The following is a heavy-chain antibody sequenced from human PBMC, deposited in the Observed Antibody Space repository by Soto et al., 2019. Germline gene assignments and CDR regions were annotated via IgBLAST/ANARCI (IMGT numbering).Heavy chain of an antibody. D-gene: IGHD1-26*01. CDR1: GFTFSDHY. J-gene: IGHJ3*02. Sequence: PVGSLRLSGAASGFTFSDHYMDWVRQAPGKGLEWVGRTRNKANSYTTEYAASVKGRFTISRGDSKNSLYLQMNSLKTEDTAVYYCASLIIVGATRDAFDIWGQGTMVTVSS. V-gene: IGHV3-72*01. CDR2: TRNKANSYTT. CDR3: ASLIIVGATRDAFDI.